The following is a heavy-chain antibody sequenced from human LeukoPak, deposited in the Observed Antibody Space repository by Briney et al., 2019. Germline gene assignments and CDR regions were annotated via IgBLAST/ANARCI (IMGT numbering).Heavy chain of an antibody. Sequence: ASVKVSCKASGGTFSSYAISWVRQAPGQGLEWMGWISAYNGNTNYAQKLQGRVTMTTDTSTSTAYMELRSLRSDDTAVYYCARVSPNYYDSSGSDYWGQGTLVTVSS. V-gene: IGHV1-18*01. CDR3: ARVSPNYYDSSGSDY. CDR2: ISAYNGNT. CDR1: GGTFSSYA. J-gene: IGHJ4*02. D-gene: IGHD3-22*01.